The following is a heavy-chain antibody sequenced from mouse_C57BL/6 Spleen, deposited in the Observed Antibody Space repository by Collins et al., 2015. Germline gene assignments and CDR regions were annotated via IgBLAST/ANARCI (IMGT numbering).Heavy chain of an antibody. CDR3: ARVGYYGSSYGYAMDY. CDR1: GYSITSGYD. V-gene: IGHV3-1*01. J-gene: IGHJ4*01. CDR2: ISYSGST. Sequence: DVQLQESGPGMVKPSQSLSLTCTVTGYSITSGYDWHWIRHFPGNKLEWMGYISYSGSTKHNPSLKSRISITHDTSKNHFFLKLNSVTTEDTATYYCARVGYYGSSYGYAMDYWGQGTSVTVSS. D-gene: IGHD1-1*01.